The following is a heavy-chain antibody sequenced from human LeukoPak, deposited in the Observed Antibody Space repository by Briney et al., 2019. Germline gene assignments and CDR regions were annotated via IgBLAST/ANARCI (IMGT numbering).Heavy chain of an antibody. Sequence: SETLSLTCAVSGYSISSGYYWGWIRQPPGKGLEWIGSIYHSGSTYYNPSLKSRVTISVATSKNQFSLKLSSVTAADTAVYYCARHIAYYYDSSGQEDAFDIWGQGTMVTVSS. CDR3: ARHIAYYYDSSGQEDAFDI. V-gene: IGHV4-38-2*01. J-gene: IGHJ3*02. D-gene: IGHD3-22*01. CDR2: IYHSGST. CDR1: GYSISSGYY.